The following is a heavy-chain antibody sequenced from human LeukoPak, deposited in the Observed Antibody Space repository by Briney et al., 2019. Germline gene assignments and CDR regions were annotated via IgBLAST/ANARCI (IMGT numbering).Heavy chain of an antibody. CDR3: ARGSYTGFDLYFDS. CDR1: GFRFSTQE. CDR2: MSKDGRTI. J-gene: IGHJ4*02. Sequence: GGSLRLSCAASGFRFSTQEMAWVRQAPGKALEWVSYMSKDGRTIYYADSVKGRFTISRDNTRNSLFLQLNSLSADDTGFYYCARGSYTGFDLYFDSWGQGTLVTISS. D-gene: IGHD5-12*01. V-gene: IGHV3-48*03.